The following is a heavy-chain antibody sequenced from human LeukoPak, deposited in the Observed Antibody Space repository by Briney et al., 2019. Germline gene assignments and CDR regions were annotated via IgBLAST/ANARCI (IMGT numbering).Heavy chain of an antibody. CDR3: ARGGLPNSYYYYYGMDV. D-gene: IGHD1-26*01. CDR2: ISAYNGNT. CDR1: GYTFTSYG. Sequence: GASVKVSCKASGYTFTSYGISWVRQAPGQGLEWMGWISAYNGNTNCAQKLQGRVTMTTDTSTSTAYMELRSLRSDDTAVYYCARGGLPNSYYYYYGMDVWGQGTTVTVSS. V-gene: IGHV1-18*01. J-gene: IGHJ6*02.